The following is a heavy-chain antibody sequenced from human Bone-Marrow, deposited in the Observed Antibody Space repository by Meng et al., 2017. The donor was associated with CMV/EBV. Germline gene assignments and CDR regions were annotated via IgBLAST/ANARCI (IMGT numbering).Heavy chain of an antibody. CDR1: GFTFRSYG. D-gene: IGHD3-10*01. Sequence: GSLRLSCLASGFTFRSYGMHWVRQAPGKGLEWVAFMRFDGTKTYYGDSVKGRFTISRDNSRNTLYLQMNSLRVDDTAVYYCAKSEDVIMVPTGFYYYAMDVWGQGTTVTVSS. CDR2: MRFDGTKT. V-gene: IGHV3-30*02. J-gene: IGHJ6*02. CDR3: AKSEDVIMVPTGFYYYAMDV.